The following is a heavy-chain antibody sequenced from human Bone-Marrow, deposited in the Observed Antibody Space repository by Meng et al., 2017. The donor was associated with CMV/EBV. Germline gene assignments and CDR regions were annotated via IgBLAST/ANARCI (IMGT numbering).Heavy chain of an antibody. CDR1: GFTFSSYW. CDR3: ARDDGSTWAIPY. D-gene: IGHD2-2*01. CDR2: ISSSGSYM. Sequence: GGSLRLSCAASGFTFSSYWMHWVRQAPGKGLEWVASISSSGSYMNYAESVKGRFTVSRDSAQNSLYLQMKSLRAEDTAVYYCARDDGSTWAIPYWGQGTLVTVSS. V-gene: IGHV3-21*06. J-gene: IGHJ1*01.